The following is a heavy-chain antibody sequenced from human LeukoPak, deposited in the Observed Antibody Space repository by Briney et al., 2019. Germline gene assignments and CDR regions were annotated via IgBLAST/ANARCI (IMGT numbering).Heavy chain of an antibody. D-gene: IGHD5-18*01. V-gene: IGHV4-59*01. CDR2: IYYSGST. CDR1: GGSISSYY. J-gene: IGHJ4*02. CDR3: AREDRYSYGFL. Sequence: PSETLSLTCTVSGGSISSYYWSWIRQPPGKGLEWIGYIYYSGSTNYNPSLKSRVTISVDTSKNQFSLKLSSVTAADTAVYYCAREDRYSYGFLRGQGTLVTVSS.